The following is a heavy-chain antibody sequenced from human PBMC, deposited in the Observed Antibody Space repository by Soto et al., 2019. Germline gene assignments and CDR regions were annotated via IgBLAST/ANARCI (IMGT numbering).Heavy chain of an antibody. CDR1: GYTFTSYA. CDR3: ARDTAMALPDA. V-gene: IGHV1-18*01. CDR2: INPYNGNT. Sequence: QVQLVQSGTEVKKPGASVKVSCKASGYTFTSYAISWVRQAPGQGLEWMGWINPYNGNTNYAQKLQGRVTMTTDTSTRTAYMELRRLRSDDTAVYYCARDTAMALPDAWGQGTLVTVSS. D-gene: IGHD5-18*01. J-gene: IGHJ4*02.